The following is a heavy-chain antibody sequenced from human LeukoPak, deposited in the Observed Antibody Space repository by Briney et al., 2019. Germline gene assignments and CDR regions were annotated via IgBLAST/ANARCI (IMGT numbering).Heavy chain of an antibody. CDR3: ARRRIVATIDY. Sequence: SETLSLTCTVSGGSISSYYWSWIRQPPGKGVEWIGYIHYSGSTNYNPSLKSRGTISVDTSKNQFSLKLSSVTAADTAVYYCARRRIVATIDYWGQGTLVTVSS. CDR1: GGSISSYY. CDR2: IHYSGST. D-gene: IGHD5-12*01. V-gene: IGHV4-59*08. J-gene: IGHJ4*02.